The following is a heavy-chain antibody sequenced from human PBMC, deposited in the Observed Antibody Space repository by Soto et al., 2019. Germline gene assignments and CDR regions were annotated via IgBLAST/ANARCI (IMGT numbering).Heavy chain of an antibody. CDR2: IYHSGST. Sequence: ASETLSLTCAVSGYSISSGYYWGWIRQPPGKGLEWIGSIYHSGSTYYNPSLKSRVTISVDTSKNQFSLKLSSVTAADTAVYYCARDLGRASGMDVWGQGTTVTVSS. CDR1: GYSISSGYY. CDR3: ARDLGRASGMDV. J-gene: IGHJ6*02. V-gene: IGHV4-38-2*02.